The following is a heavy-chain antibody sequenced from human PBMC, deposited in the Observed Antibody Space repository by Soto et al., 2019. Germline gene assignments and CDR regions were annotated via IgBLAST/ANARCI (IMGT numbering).Heavy chain of an antibody. Sequence: QVQLQQWGAGLLKPSETLSLTCAVYGGSFSGYYWSWIRQPPGKGLEWIGEINHSGSTNYNPSLKSRVTISVDTSKNQFSLKLSSVTAADTAVYYCARVAITRRWFYPWGQGTLVTVSS. V-gene: IGHV4-34*01. D-gene: IGHD5-12*01. CDR2: INHSGST. CDR3: ARVAITRRWFYP. J-gene: IGHJ5*02. CDR1: GGSFSGYY.